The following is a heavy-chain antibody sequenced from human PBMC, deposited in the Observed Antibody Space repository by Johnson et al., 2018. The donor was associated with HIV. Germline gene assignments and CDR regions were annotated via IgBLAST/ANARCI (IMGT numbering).Heavy chain of an antibody. J-gene: IGHJ3*02. V-gene: IGHV3-9*01. Sequence: VQLVESGGGLVQPGRSLRLSCAASGFTFDDYALHWVRQAPGKGLEWVSGISWNSGSIGYADSVKGRFTISRDNAKNSLYLQMNSLRAEDTAVYYCARSMTTVTVAFDIWGQGTMVTVSS. CDR3: ARSMTTVTVAFDI. CDR2: ISWNSGSI. CDR1: GFTFDDYA. D-gene: IGHD4-17*01.